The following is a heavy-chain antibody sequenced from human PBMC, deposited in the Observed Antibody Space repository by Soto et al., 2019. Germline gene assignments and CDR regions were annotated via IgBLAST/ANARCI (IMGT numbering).Heavy chain of an antibody. CDR2: IYYSGTT. D-gene: IGHD3-22*01. CDR3: ARHRQYYDTSGYQQRYFDY. Sequence: PSETLSLTCSVSGGSISSTPYYGGWIRQPPGKGLEWLGTIYYSGTTSYNPSLKSRVIISVDTSNNQFFLKLRSVTAADTAVYYCARHRQYYDTSGYQQRYFDYWGQGTQVPVSS. J-gene: IGHJ4*02. CDR1: GGSISSTPYY. V-gene: IGHV4-39*01.